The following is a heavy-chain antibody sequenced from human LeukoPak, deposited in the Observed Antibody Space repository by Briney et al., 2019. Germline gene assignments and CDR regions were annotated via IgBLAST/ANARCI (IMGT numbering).Heavy chain of an antibody. D-gene: IGHD1-1*01. Sequence: SGTLSLTCAVSGGSISSSAWWCWVRQPPGKGLEWIGEIHRSGSTYYNPSLESRLTMSLDKSKNQFSLNLYSVTAADTAVYYCARDRGTWNDDGFDYWGQGTLVTVSS. V-gene: IGHV4-4*02. CDR3: ARDRGTWNDDGFDY. CDR1: GGSISSSAW. J-gene: IGHJ4*02. CDR2: IHRSGST.